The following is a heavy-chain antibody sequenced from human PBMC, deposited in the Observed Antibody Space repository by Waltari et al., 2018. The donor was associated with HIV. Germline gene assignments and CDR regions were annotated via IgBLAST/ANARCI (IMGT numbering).Heavy chain of an antibody. J-gene: IGHJ4*02. CDR1: GGSFSGYY. CDR3: ASDYGGNGY. V-gene: IGHV4-34*01. Sequence: QVQLQQWGAGLLKPSETLSLTCAVYGGSFSGYYWSWIRQPPGKGLEWIGEINYSGSTNDNPSLKSRVTISVDTSKNQFSLKLSSVTAADTAVYYCASDYGGNGYWGQGTLVTVSS. D-gene: IGHD2-15*01. CDR2: INYSGST.